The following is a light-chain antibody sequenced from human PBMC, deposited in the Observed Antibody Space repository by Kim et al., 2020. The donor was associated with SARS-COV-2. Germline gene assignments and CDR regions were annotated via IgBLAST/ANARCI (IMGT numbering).Light chain of an antibody. CDR2: VGTGGIVG. CDR3: GTDHGSGSNFVWV. J-gene: IGLJ3*02. Sequence: RTLSSGYCNSKVDWYQQRPGKGPRFVMRVGTGGIVGSKGDGIPDRFSVLGSGLNRYLTIKNIQEEDESDYHCGTDHGSGSNFVWVFGGGTQLTVL. V-gene: IGLV9-49*01. CDR1: SGYCNSK.